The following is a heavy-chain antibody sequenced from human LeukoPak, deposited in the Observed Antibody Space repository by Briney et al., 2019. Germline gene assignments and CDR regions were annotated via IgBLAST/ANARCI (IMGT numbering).Heavy chain of an antibody. J-gene: IGHJ6*02. Sequence: GGSLRLSCAASGFTFSSYSMNWVRQAPGKGLEGVSSISSSSGYIYYADSVKGRFTISRDNAKNSLYLQMNSLRAEDTAVYYCAALDSSVHWVYYYYGMDVWGQGTTVTVSS. CDR3: AALDSSVHWVYYYYGMDV. V-gene: IGHV3-21*01. CDR2: ISSSSGYI. D-gene: IGHD3-22*01. CDR1: GFTFSSYS.